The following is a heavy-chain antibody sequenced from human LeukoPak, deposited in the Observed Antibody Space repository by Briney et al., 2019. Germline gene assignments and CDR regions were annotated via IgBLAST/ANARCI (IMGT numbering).Heavy chain of an antibody. CDR3: ARDIRSHNGPGGYYYYYMDV. V-gene: IGHV4-4*07. CDR2: IYASGST. Sequence: PSETLSLTCTVSGDSMSDSYWSWIRQPAGKGLEGIGRIYASGSTNYNPSLTSRVTLSVDTSSDQFSLTLSSVTAADTAVYHCARDIRSHNGPGGYYYYYMDVWGKGTTVTVSS. CDR1: GDSMSDSY. D-gene: IGHD2-8*01. J-gene: IGHJ6*03.